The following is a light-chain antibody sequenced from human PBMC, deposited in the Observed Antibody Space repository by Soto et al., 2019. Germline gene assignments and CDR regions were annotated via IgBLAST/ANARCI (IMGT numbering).Light chain of an antibody. Sequence: QSVLTQPPSASGTPGQRVTISCSGSRSNIGSNTVSWYQQLPGTAPKLLIYTNNQRPSGVPDRFSGSKSGTSASLAISGLLSEDEADYYCAAWDHSLDAYVFGAGTKVTVL. J-gene: IGLJ1*01. CDR2: TNN. CDR3: AAWDHSLDAYV. CDR1: RSNIGSNT. V-gene: IGLV1-44*01.